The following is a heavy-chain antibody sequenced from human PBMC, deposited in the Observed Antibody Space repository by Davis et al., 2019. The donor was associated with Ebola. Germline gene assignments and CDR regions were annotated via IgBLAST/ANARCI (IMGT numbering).Heavy chain of an antibody. V-gene: IGHV1-2*02. CDR3: ARASPPEYNVWSRNPHYHYFAMDV. CDR2: ISSNNADT. D-gene: IGHD1-1*01. CDR1: GYSFTGYY. J-gene: IGHJ6*02. Sequence: ASVKVSCKASGYSFTGYYIHWVRQAPGQGLEWMGWISSNNADTKLAQRFQGRVTMTRDTSIGTAYMELSSLGSDDTAVYFCARASPPEYNVWSRNPHYHYFAMDVWGQGTTVTVSS.